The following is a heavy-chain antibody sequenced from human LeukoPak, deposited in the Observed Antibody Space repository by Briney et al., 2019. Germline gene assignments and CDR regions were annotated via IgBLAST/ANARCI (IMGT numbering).Heavy chain of an antibody. CDR2: INHSGST. CDR3: ARGSGYSYGLGYFDY. Sequence: SETLSLTCAVYGGSFSGYYWSWIRQPPGKGLDWIGEINHSGSTNYNPSLKSRVTISVDTSKNQFSLKLSSVTAADTAVYYCARGSGYSYGLGYFDYWGQGTLVTVSS. D-gene: IGHD5-18*01. V-gene: IGHV4-34*01. J-gene: IGHJ4*02. CDR1: GGSFSGYY.